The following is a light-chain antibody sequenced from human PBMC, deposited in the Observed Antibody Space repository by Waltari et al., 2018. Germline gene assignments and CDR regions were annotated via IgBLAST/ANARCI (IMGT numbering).Light chain of an antibody. J-gene: IGKJ4*01. CDR2: LGS. Sequence: DIVMTQSPLSLPVTPGESATISCKSSRSLLHSSGYNYVDWYLQKPGQSPQLLISLGSNRASGVPDRFSGRGSGTDFTLKISRVEAEDVGVYYCMQALQSPLTFGGGTKVEIK. CDR3: MQALQSPLT. V-gene: IGKV2-28*01. CDR1: RSLLHSSGYNY.